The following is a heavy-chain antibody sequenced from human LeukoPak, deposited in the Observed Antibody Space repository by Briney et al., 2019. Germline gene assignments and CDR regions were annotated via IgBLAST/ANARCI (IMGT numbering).Heavy chain of an antibody. CDR3: ARTKLWFGELSYYYYMDV. CDR1: GYTFTGYY. D-gene: IGHD3-10*01. Sequence: APVKVSCKASGYTFTGYYMHWVRQAPGQGLEWMGWINPNSGGTNYAQKFQGRVTMTRDTSISTAYMELSRLRSDDTAVYYCARTKLWFGELSYYYYMDVWGKGTTVTVSS. J-gene: IGHJ6*03. CDR2: INPNSGGT. V-gene: IGHV1-2*02.